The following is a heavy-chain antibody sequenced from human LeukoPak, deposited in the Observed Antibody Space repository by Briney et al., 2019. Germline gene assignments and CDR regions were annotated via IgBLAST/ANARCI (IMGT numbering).Heavy chain of an antibody. CDR2: ISGTT. V-gene: IGHV4-59*08. J-gene: IGHJ4*02. D-gene: IGHD2-2*03. CDR1: GGPMNIYY. Sequence: PSETLSLTCTVSGGPMNIYYWSWIRQYPEKGLEWIGYISGTTNYNPSLKSRVTISQDTSKNQFSLKLTSVTVADTVVYYCARHSWINGYFDYWGQGILVSVSS. CDR3: ARHSWINGYFDY.